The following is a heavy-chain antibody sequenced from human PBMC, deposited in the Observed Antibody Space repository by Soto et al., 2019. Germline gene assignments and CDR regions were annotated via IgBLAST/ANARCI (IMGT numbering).Heavy chain of an antibody. CDR2: IYYSGST. Sequence: SETLSLTCTVSGGSISSGGYYWSWIRQHPGKGLEWIGYIYYSGSTYYNPSLKSRVTISVDTSKNQFSLKLSSVTAADTAVYYCARDRAWFGELLYYYGMDVWGQGTTVTVSS. CDR1: GGSISSGGYY. J-gene: IGHJ6*02. CDR3: ARDRAWFGELLYYYGMDV. D-gene: IGHD3-10*01. V-gene: IGHV4-31*03.